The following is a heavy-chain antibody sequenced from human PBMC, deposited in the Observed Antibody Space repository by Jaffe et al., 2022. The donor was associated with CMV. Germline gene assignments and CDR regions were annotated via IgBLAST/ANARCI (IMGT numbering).Heavy chain of an antibody. V-gene: IGHV1-3*01. Sequence: QVQLVQSGAEVKTPGASVKVSCKASGYNFADYAFHWVRQAPGQRPEWMGWINAGHGNRKYSQTLQDRVTITRDTSASTVYMELSSLRPDDTAVYYCATERLAGGWDYFFYMDVWGKGTTVTVSS. J-gene: IGHJ6*03. D-gene: IGHD6-25*01. CDR3: ATERLAGGWDYFFYMDV. CDR2: INAGHGNR. CDR1: GYNFADYA.